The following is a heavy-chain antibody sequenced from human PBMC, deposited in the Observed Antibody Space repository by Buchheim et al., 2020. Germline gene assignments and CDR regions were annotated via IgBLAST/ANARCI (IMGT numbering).Heavy chain of an antibody. V-gene: IGHV4-61*02. CDR2: IYSSGST. CDR1: GGSISSDNYY. J-gene: IGHJ2*01. D-gene: IGHD3-22*01. CDR3: ARDEYYFDSSAYLNWYFDL. Sequence: QVQLQELGPGLVKPSQTLSLTCTVSGGSISSDNYYWSWIRQPAGKGLEWIGRIYSSGSTYYNPSLKSRVTISVDTSKNQFSLRLSSVTAADTAVYFCARDEYYFDSSAYLNWYFDLWGRGTL.